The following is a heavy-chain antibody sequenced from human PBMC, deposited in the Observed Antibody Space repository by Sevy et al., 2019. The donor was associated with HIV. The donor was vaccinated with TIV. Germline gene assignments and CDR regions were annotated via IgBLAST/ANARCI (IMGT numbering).Heavy chain of an antibody. V-gene: IGHV1-2*02. J-gene: IGHJ6*02. CDR3: ARLTTRPTSDLYGMDV. Sequence: ASVKVSCKASGYTFSDYYIHWVRQAPGQGLEWMAWINPNDGVTHYAQRFQGGVTLTRDTSVSTAYMELRGLRYDDTAIYHYARLTTRPTSDLYGMDVWGQGTPVTVSS. D-gene: IGHD4-17*01. CDR1: GYTFSDYY. CDR2: INPNDGVT.